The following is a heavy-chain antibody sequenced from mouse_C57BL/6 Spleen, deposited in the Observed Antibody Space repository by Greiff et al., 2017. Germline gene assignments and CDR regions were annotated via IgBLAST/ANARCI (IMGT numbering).Heavy chain of an antibody. D-gene: IGHD1-1*01. J-gene: IGHJ1*03. CDR3: AREVNLFITTVVEYWYFDV. CDR2: IYPGDGDT. CDR1: GYAFSSSW. V-gene: IGHV1-82*01. Sequence: VQLQQSGPELVKPGASVKISCKASGYAFSSSWMNWVKQRPGKGLEWIGRIYPGDGDTNYNGKFKGKATLTADKSSSTAYMQLSSLTSEDSAVYFCAREVNLFITTVVEYWYFDVWGTGTTVTVSS.